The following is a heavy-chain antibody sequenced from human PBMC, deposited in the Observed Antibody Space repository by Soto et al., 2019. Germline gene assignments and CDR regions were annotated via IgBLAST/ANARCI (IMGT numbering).Heavy chain of an antibody. D-gene: IGHD5-12*01. Sequence: GASVKVSCKASGYPFTSYAMHWVRQAPGQRLEWMGWINAGNGNTKHSQKFQCRVTITRDTYASTAYMELSSLRSEDTAVYYCARIRDGYTYYYYYGMDVWGQGTTVTVTS. CDR2: INAGNGNT. CDR1: GYPFTSYA. J-gene: IGHJ6*02. V-gene: IGHV1-3*01. CDR3: ARIRDGYTYYYYYGMDV.